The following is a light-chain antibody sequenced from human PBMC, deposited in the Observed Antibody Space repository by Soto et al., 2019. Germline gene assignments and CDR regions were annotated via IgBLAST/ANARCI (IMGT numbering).Light chain of an antibody. CDR1: ESISYY. Sequence: DIQLTQSPSSLSASVGDSVTITCRASESISYYLSWYQHIPGKAPRLLISAASRLQNGVPPRFSGTGSGTHFTLTISGLRPEDFATYYCQQTYSTPPINFGGGTNVEV. J-gene: IGKJ4*01. CDR2: AAS. CDR3: QQTYSTPPIN. V-gene: IGKV1-39*01.